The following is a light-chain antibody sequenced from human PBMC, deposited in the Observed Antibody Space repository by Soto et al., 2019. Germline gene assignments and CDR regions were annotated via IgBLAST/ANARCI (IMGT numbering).Light chain of an antibody. J-gene: IGKJ1*01. CDR2: DAS. Sequence: IVVTQSAVTLSVSPAERATLSCRASQSVSSDFAWYQQTPRQAPSLLIYDASTRSTGIPARFSGSGSGTEFSLTIISLQYEDFAVYYCQQYNNWPPETFGQGTKVDIK. V-gene: IGKV3-15*01. CDR1: QSVSSD. CDR3: QQYNNWPPET.